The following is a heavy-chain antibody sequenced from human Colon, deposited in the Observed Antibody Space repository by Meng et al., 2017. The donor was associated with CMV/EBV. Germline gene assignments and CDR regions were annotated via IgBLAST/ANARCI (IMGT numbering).Heavy chain of an antibody. CDR3: ARGQLWLDA. D-gene: IGHD3-10*01. CDR2: IKQDGSET. CDR1: GMTLSSYW. V-gene: IGHV3-7*04. Sequence: GESLKISCAASGMTLSSYWMTWVRQAPGKGLEWVANIKQDGSETSYVDSVKGRFTISRGNAKNSPYLQMNNLRAEDTAVYYCARGQLWLDAWGQGTLVTVSS. J-gene: IGHJ5*02.